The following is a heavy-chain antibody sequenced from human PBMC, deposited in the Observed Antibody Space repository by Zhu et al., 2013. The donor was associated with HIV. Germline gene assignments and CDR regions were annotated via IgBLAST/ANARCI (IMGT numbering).Heavy chain of an antibody. Sequence: VQLQESGPGLVKPSETLSLTCSVSGDSISSTNYYWGWIRQPPGKGLEWIGSIYYSGNTYYNPSLKSRVTISVDTSENQFSLTLSSLTAADTAVYYCARDLYCGGDCTFDYWGQGTLVIVSS. J-gene: IGHJ4*02. CDR1: GDSISSTNYY. CDR3: ARDLYCGGDCTFDY. CDR2: IYYSGNT. D-gene: IGHD2-21*02. V-gene: IGHV4-39*07.